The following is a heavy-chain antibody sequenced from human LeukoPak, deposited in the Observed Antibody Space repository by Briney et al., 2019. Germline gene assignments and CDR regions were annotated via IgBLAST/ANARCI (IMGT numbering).Heavy chain of an antibody. CDR2: ITSSGGNT. CDR3: ARDQMGDFPDAFDI. D-gene: IGHD3-16*01. CDR1: GYIFSNFG. V-gene: IGHV3-23*01. Sequence: GGSLRLSCTASGYIFSNFGISWVRQAPGKGLEWVSTITSSGGNTYYAETVKGRFTISRDNSKNTLYLQMNSLRAEDTAVYYCARDQMGDFPDAFDIWGQGTMVTVSS. J-gene: IGHJ3*02.